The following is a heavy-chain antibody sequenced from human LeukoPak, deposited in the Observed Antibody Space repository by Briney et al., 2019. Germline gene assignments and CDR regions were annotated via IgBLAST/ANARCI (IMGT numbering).Heavy chain of an antibody. CDR3: ARAGGGSTAAVDY. CDR2: ISSSGTYT. Sequence: GGSLRLSCAASGFTLSYYYMSWIRQAPGKGLEWVSYISSSGTYTNFADSVKGRFTISRDNAKNSLSLQMNSLRAEDTAVYYCARAGGGSTAAVDYWGQGTLVTVSS. CDR1: GFTLSYYY. V-gene: IGHV3-11*05. J-gene: IGHJ4*02. D-gene: IGHD2-2*01.